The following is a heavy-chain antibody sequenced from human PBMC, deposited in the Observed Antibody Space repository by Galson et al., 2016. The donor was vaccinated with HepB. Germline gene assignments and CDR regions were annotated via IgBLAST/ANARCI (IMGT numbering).Heavy chain of an antibody. J-gene: IGHJ6*02. D-gene: IGHD5-24*01. Sequence: SLRLSCAGSGFIFSTYAMNWVRQAPGKGLEWVSSIRGSGGGIDYADSVKGRFTISRDNSKNTLYLQMNSLRREDTAVYYCAGPRRWPQYYYGLDVWGQGTTVTVSS. CDR3: AGPRRWPQYYYGLDV. CDR1: GFIFSTYA. V-gene: IGHV3-23*01. CDR2: IRGSGGGI.